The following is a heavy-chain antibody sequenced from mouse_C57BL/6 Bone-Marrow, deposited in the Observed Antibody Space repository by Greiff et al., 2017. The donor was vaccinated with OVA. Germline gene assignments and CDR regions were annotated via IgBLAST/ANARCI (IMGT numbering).Heavy chain of an antibody. CDR3: ARGPYYSNPAWFAY. Sequence: EVKVVESGGGLVKPGGSLKLSCAASGFTFSSYAMSWVRQTPEKRLEWVATISDGGSYTYYPDNVKGRFTISRDNAKNNLYLQMSHLKSEDTAMYYCARGPYYSNPAWFAYWGQGTLVTVSA. V-gene: IGHV5-4*03. CDR2: ISDGGSYT. J-gene: IGHJ3*01. CDR1: GFTFSSYA. D-gene: IGHD2-5*01.